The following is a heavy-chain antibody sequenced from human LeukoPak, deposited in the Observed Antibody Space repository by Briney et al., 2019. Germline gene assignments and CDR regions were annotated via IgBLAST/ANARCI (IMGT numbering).Heavy chain of an antibody. CDR2: IYYSGST. CDR1: GGSISSYY. V-gene: IGHV4-59*01. D-gene: IGHD6-13*01. CDR3: ARGIAAAGSALDS. Sequence: SETLSLTCTVSGGSISSYYWSWIRQPPGKGLEWIGYIYYSGSTNYNPSLKSRVTISVDTSKSQFSLKLSSVTAADTAVYYCARGIAAAGSALDSWGQGALVTVSS. J-gene: IGHJ4*02.